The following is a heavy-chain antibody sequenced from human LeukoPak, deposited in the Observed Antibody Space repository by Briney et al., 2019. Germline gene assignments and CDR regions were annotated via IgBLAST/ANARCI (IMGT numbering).Heavy chain of an antibody. CDR2: IKHKVEGGTT. D-gene: IGHD2-21*02. J-gene: IGHJ3*01. CDR3: TTDERYCGGDCYSDAYDL. CDR1: GFTFSNAW. Sequence: GGSLRLSCAASGFTFSNAWMSWVRQAPGKGLEWVGRIKHKVEGGTTDYAAPVKGRFTISRDDSKNTLYLQMNSLKTEDTALYYCTTDERYCGGDCYSDAYDLWGQGTMVTVSS. V-gene: IGHV3-15*01.